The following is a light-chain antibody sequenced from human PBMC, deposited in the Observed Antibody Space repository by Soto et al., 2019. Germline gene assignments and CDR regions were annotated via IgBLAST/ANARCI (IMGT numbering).Light chain of an antibody. CDR2: GNF. V-gene: IGLV1-40*01. CDR1: SSNIGADYD. CDR3: QAFDSTLSGWV. Sequence: QSVLTQPPSVSGAPGQRVTISCTGSSSNIGADYDVHWYQHLPGAAPKLLIFGNFNRPSGVPDRFSGSKSVASAFLGITGLQAEDEADYYYQAFDSTLSGWVFGGGTKLTVL. J-gene: IGLJ3*02.